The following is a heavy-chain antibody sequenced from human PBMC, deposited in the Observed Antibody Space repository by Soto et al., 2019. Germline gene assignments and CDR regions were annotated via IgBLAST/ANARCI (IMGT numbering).Heavy chain of an antibody. Sequence: SETLSLTCAFSGGSISSGGYSSSWIRQPPGKDLEWIGYIYHSGSTYYNPSLKTRITISRDNSKCTLYPQINSLRAGDTAVYSCAQAGVRYSGWLTEGGWFGTWGQGPLVTVSS. CDR2: IYHSGST. D-gene: IGHD3-9*01. J-gene: IGHJ5*02. CDR1: GGSISSGGYS. CDR3: AQAGVRYSGWLTEGGWFGT. V-gene: IGHV4-30-2*02.